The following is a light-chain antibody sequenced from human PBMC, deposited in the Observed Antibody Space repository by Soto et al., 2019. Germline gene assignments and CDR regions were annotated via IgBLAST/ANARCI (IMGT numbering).Light chain of an antibody. CDR1: QSISAW. V-gene: IGKV1-5*01. Sequence: DIQMTQSPSTLSASVGDRVTITCRASQSISAWLAWYPQKPGKAPNLLIYDVSTLDSGVPSRFSGSASGSEFTLTISSLESDDFATYYCQQYHRYSTFGQGTKVDIK. CDR2: DVS. J-gene: IGKJ1*01. CDR3: QQYHRYST.